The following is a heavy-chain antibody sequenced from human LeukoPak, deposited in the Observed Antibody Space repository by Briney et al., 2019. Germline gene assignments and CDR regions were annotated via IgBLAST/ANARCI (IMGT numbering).Heavy chain of an antibody. CDR1: GFTFDDYA. CDR3: AKDAVAVAGIGWFDP. J-gene: IGHJ5*02. V-gene: IGHV3-9*01. CDR2: ISWNSGSI. D-gene: IGHD6-19*01. Sequence: PGGSLRLSCAASGFTFDDYAMHWVRQAPGKGLEWVSGISWNSGSIGYADSVKGRFTISRDNAKNSLYLQMNSLRAEDTALYYCAKDAVAVAGIGWFDPWGQGTLVTVSS.